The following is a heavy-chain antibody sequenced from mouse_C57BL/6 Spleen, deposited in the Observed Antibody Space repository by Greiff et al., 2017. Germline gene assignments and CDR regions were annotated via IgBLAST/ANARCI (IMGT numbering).Heavy chain of an antibody. CDR3: ASLFITTVVATNY. J-gene: IGHJ2*01. CDR1: GYTFTSYW. Sequence: QVQLQQSGTELVKPGASVKLSCKASGYTFTSYWMHWVKQRPGQGLEWIGNINPSNGGTNYNEKFKSKATLTVDKSSSTAYMQLSSLTSEDSAVYYCASLFITTVVATNYWGQGTTLTVSS. V-gene: IGHV1-53*01. CDR2: INPSNGGT. D-gene: IGHD1-1*01.